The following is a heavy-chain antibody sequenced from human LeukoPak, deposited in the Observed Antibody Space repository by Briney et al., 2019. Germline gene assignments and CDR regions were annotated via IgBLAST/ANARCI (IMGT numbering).Heavy chain of an antibody. V-gene: IGHV4-39*07. CDR2: IYYSGST. CDR3: AILIGERGYSP. J-gene: IGHJ5*02. CDR1: GGSISSSSYY. D-gene: IGHD5-18*01. Sequence: SETLSLTCTVSGGSISSSSYYWGWIRQPPGKGLEWIGSIYYSGSTYYNPSLKSRVTISVDTSKNQFSLKLSSVTAADTAVYYCAILIGERGYSPWGQGTLVTVSS.